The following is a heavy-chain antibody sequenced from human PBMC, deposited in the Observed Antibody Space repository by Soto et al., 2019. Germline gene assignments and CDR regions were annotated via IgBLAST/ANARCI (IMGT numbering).Heavy chain of an antibody. CDR3: AIQAGPLDY. D-gene: IGHD6-19*01. Sequence: EVQLLESGGNLVQPGGSLRLSCAASGFTFSSYAMSWVRQAPGKGLEWVSTISTGGGSKYYADSVKGRFTISRDNSKNTLYLQMNSLKAEDTAVYYCAIQAGPLDYWGQGTLVTVSS. CDR1: GFTFSSYA. V-gene: IGHV3-23*01. CDR2: ISTGGGSK. J-gene: IGHJ4*02.